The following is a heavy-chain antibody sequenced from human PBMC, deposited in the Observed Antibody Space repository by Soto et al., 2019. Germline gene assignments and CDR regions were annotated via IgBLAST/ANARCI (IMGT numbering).Heavy chain of an antibody. CDR1: GHSMRRATCS. V-gene: IGHV4-30-4*01. J-gene: IGHJ3*02. CDR3: ARVVGATAFDI. D-gene: IGHD1-26*01. CDR2: IYYSGST. Sequence: STASGHSMRRATCSEEWSRQPPGKGLEWIGYIYYSGSTYYNPSLKSRVTISVDTSKNQFSLKLSSVTAADTAVYYCARVVGATAFDIWGQGKMVTVS.